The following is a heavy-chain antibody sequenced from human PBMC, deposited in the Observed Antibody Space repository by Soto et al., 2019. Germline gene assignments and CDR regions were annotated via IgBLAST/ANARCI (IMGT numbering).Heavy chain of an antibody. CDR3: AREGYCSSSMCYGGYYYMDV. J-gene: IGHJ6*03. Sequence: QVQLVQSGGEVKNPGASVKVSCKAFVYTLTNYGISWVRQAPGQGLEWMGWISAYNGHANYAQKFQGRVRLTTDRPTNKAYMELRSLGSDDTGEYYCAREGYCSSSMCYGGYYYMDVWGKGTPVTVS. D-gene: IGHD2-2*01. V-gene: IGHV1-18*01. CDR1: VYTLTNYG. CDR2: ISAYNGHA.